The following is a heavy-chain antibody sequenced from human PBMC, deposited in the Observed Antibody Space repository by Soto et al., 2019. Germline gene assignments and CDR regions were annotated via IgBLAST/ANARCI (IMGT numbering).Heavy chain of an antibody. J-gene: IGHJ6*02. Sequence: GGSLRLSCAASGFTFRSYWMHWVRQAPGEGLVWVSRINDYGDRINYADSVKGRFTISRDDAKSELYLQMNSLRAEDTAVYYCASKHPNYYGMDVWGQGTTVTVSS. CDR2: INDYGDRI. CDR1: GFTFRSYW. V-gene: IGHV3-74*01. CDR3: ASKHPNYYGMDV.